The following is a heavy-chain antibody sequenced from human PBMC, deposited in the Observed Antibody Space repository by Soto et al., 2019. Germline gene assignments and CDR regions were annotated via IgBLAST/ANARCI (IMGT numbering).Heavy chain of an antibody. J-gene: IGHJ6*02. Sequence: GGSLRLSCAASGFTFSSYAMSWVRQAPGKGLEWVSAISGSGGSTYYADSVKGRFTISRDNSKNTLYLQMNSLRAEDTAVYYCAKGRITMVRGVLSARDYYYYGMHVWGQGTTVTVSS. V-gene: IGHV3-23*01. CDR2: ISGSGGST. CDR3: AKGRITMVRGVLSARDYYYYGMHV. D-gene: IGHD3-10*01. CDR1: GFTFSSYA.